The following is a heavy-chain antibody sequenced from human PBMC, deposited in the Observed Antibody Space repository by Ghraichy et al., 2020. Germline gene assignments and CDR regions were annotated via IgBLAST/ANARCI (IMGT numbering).Heavy chain of an antibody. CDR1: GFTFSSYS. Sequence: GGSLRLSCAASGFTFSSYSMNWVRQAPGKGLEWVSYISSSSSTIYYADSVKGRFTISRDNAKNSLYLQMNSLRDEDTAVYYCARVQISTIFGVVQGWYFDLWGRGTLVTVSS. CDR2: ISSSSSTI. CDR3: ARVQISTIFGVVQGWYFDL. J-gene: IGHJ2*01. D-gene: IGHD3-3*01. V-gene: IGHV3-48*02.